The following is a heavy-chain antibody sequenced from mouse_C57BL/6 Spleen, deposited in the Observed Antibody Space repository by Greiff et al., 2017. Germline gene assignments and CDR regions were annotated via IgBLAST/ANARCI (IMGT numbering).Heavy chain of an antibody. V-gene: IGHV1-9*01. D-gene: IGHD1-1*01. CDR2: ILPGSGSP. J-gene: IGHJ1*03. Sequence: QVQLQQSGAELMKPGASVKLSCKATGYTFTGYWIEWVKQRPGHGLEWIGEILPGSGSPNYNEKFKGKATFTADTYSNTAYMQLSSLTTEDSAIYYCARNPHYYGSLYWYFDVWGTGTTVTVSS. CDR1: GYTFTGYW. CDR3: ARNPHYYGSLYWYFDV.